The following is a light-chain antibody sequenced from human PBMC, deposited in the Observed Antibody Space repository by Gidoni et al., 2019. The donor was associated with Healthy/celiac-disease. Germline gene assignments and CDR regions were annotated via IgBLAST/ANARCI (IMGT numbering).Light chain of an antibody. CDR1: SSNVGGYNY. V-gene: IGLV2-11*01. Sequence: QSALTQPRSVSGSPGQSVTISCTGTSSNVGGYNYVSWYPQHPGKAPKLMIYDVSKRPSGVPDRFSGSKSGNTASLTISGLQAEDEADYYCCSYAGSDVFGTGTKVTVL. J-gene: IGLJ1*01. CDR2: DVS. CDR3: CSYAGSDV.